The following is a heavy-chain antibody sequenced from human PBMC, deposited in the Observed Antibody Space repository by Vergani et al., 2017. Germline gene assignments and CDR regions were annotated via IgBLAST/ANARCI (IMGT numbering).Heavy chain of an antibody. J-gene: IGHJ5*02. CDR3: ARAKRGRLAVGATGP. Sequence: QEQLVQSGSELRKPGASVKVSCKASGYSFNNYAIHWVRQAPGQGLEWMGWINPTTGNPTYARAFTGRFVFSLDTSISTAYLQIGSLKAEDTAVYFCARAKRGRLAVGATGPWGQGTLLTVSS. V-gene: IGHV7-4-1*01. CDR2: INPTTGNP. D-gene: IGHD6-19*01. CDR1: GYSFNNYA.